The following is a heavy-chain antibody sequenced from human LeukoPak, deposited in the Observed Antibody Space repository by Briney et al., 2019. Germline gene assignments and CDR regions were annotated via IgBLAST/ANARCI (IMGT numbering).Heavy chain of an antibody. Sequence: GGSLRLSCTVSGFTVSSNSMSWVRQAPGKGLEWVSFIYSDNTHYSDSMKGRFTTSRDNSKNTLYLQMNSLRAEDTAVYYCARRAGAYSHPYDYWGQGTLVTVSS. CDR2: IYSDNT. CDR3: ARRAGAYSHPYDY. J-gene: IGHJ4*02. D-gene: IGHD4/OR15-4a*01. CDR1: GFTVSSNS. V-gene: IGHV3-53*01.